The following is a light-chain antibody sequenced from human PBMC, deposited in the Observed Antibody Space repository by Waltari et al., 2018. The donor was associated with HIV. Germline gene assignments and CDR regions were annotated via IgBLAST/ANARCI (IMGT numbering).Light chain of an antibody. CDR2: DVS. J-gene: IGLJ3*02. CDR1: SSDVGGYNY. V-gene: IGLV2-14*03. CDR3: SSYTSSSSWV. Sequence: QSALTQPASVSGSPGQSITISCTGPSSDVGGYNYVSWYQQPPGKAPKVMIYDVSNRPSGVANRFSGSKSGNTASLTISGLQAEDEADYYCSSYTSSSSWVFGGGTKLTVL.